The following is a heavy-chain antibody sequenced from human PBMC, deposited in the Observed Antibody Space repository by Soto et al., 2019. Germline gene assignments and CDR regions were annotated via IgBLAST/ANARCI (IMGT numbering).Heavy chain of an antibody. D-gene: IGHD2-8*01. V-gene: IGHV4-30-4*01. J-gene: IGHJ6*02. Sequence: LSLTCTVSGGSISSGDYYWSWIRQPPGKGLEWIGYIYYSGSTYYNPSLKSRVTISVDTSKNQFSLKLSSVTAADTAVYYCARGESCTNGVCYYGMDAWGQGTTVTVSS. CDR3: ARGESCTNGVCYYGMDA. CDR2: IYYSGST. CDR1: GGSISSGDYY.